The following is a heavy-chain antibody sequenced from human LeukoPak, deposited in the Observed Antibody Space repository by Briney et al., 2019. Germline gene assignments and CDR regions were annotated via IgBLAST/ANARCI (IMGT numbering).Heavy chain of an antibody. CDR1: GGTFSSYA. D-gene: IGHD5-24*01. J-gene: IGHJ4*02. CDR3: ARRFGMATTGYYFDY. CDR2: IIPIFGTA. V-gene: IGHV1-69*05. Sequence: GASVKVSCKASGGTFSSYAISWVRQAPGQGLEWMGGIIPIFGTANYAQKFQGGVTITTDESTSTAYMELSSLRSEDTAVYYCARRFGMATTGYYFDYWGQGTLVTVSS.